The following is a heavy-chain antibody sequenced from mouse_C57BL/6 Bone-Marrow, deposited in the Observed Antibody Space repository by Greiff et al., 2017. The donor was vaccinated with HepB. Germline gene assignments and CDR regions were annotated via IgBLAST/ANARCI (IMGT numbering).Heavy chain of an antibody. CDR2: IHPSDSDT. CDR1: GYTFTSYW. V-gene: IGHV1-74*01. D-gene: IGHD1-1*01. Sequence: QVQLKQPGAELVKPGASVKVSCKASGYTFTSYWMHWVKQRPGQGLEWIGRIHPSDSDTNYNQKFKGKATLTVDKSSSTAYMQLSSLTSEDSAVYYCAIRSGSSRYWYFDVWGTGTTVTVSS. CDR3: AIRSGSSRYWYFDV. J-gene: IGHJ1*03.